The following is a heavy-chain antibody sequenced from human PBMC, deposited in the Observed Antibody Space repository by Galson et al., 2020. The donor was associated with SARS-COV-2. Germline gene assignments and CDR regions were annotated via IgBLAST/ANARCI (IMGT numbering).Heavy chain of an antibody. CDR1: GGSISSYY. Sequence: SETLSLTCTVSGGSISSYYWSWIRQPPGKGLEWIGYIYYSGSTYYNPSLKSRVTISVDTSKNQFSLKLSSVTAADTAVYYCARDRNCSGGSCSYFDYWGQGTLVTVSS. J-gene: IGHJ4*02. CDR3: ARDRNCSGGSCSYFDY. CDR2: IYYSGST. D-gene: IGHD2-15*01. V-gene: IGHV4-59*12.